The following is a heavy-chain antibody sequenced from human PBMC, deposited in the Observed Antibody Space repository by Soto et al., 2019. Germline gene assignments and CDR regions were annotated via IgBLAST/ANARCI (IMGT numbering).Heavy chain of an antibody. D-gene: IGHD1-20*01. CDR2: INPSGGST. J-gene: IGHJ5*02. CDR1: GYTFTIYY. CDR3: ARDKITGTNWFDP. V-gene: IGHV1-46*01. Sequence: GASVKVSCKASGYTFTIYYMHCVLQSPGQGLEWMGIINPSGGSTSYAQKFQGRVTMTRDTSTSTVYMELSSLRSEDTAVYYCARDKITGTNWFDPWGQGTLVTVSS.